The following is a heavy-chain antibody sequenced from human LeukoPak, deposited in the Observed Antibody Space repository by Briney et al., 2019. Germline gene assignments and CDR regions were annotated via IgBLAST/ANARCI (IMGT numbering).Heavy chain of an antibody. Sequence: SVTLSLTCTVSGGSISSGDYYWSWLRQPPEKVLGWIGYIYYSGSTYYYPSLKSRVTISVDTSKNQFSLKLRSVNAADTAVYYCAGSVQDYYDSSGYFMYYFDYWGQGTLVTVSS. J-gene: IGHJ4*02. D-gene: IGHD3-22*01. V-gene: IGHV4-30-4*08. CDR3: AGSVQDYYDSSGYFMYYFDY. CDR2: IYYSGST. CDR1: GGSISSGDYY.